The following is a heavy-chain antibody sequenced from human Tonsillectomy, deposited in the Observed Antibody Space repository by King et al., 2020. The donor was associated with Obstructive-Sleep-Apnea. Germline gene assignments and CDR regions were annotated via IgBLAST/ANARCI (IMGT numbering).Heavy chain of an antibody. CDR1: GFTFSSHA. Sequence: DVQLVESGGGLVHPGGSLRLSCAASGFTFSSHALSWVRQAPGKGLEWVSTISSSGSTYYADSVKGRFTISRDNSKNTLYLQMNSLRAEDTALYYCAKDWGYASGTYYNYWGQGTLVTVSS. V-gene: IGHV3-23*04. D-gene: IGHD3-10*01. CDR3: AKDWGYASGTYYNY. CDR2: ISSSGST. J-gene: IGHJ4*02.